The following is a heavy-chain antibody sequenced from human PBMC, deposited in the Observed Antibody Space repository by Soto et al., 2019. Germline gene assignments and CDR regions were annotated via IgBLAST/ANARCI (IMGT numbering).Heavy chain of an antibody. J-gene: IGHJ5*02. V-gene: IGHV4-4*07. CDR1: GASIRSYH. Sequence: QVQLQESGPGLLKPSETLSLTCAVSGASIRSYHWSWIRQPAGKGLEWIGGMQHTGNTNYNPSLKSRVTMSVDTSKNQISLKMPSVTAAGTAVYFCATDVSSRRWFDPWGQGILVIVSS. CDR3: ATDVSSRRWFDP. D-gene: IGHD3-16*01. CDR2: MQHTGNT.